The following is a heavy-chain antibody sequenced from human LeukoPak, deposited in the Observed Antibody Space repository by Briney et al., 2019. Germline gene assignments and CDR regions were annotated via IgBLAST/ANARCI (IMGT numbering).Heavy chain of an antibody. Sequence: GGSLRLSCAASGFTVSSNYMSWVRQAPGKGLEWVSVIYSGGSTYYADSVKGRFTISRDNSKNTLYLQMNSLRAEDTAVYYCAKDPGSGWYFYFDYWGQGTLVTVSS. CDR3: AKDPGSGWYFYFDY. V-gene: IGHV3-53*01. J-gene: IGHJ4*02. CDR2: IYSGGST. D-gene: IGHD6-19*01. CDR1: GFTVSSNY.